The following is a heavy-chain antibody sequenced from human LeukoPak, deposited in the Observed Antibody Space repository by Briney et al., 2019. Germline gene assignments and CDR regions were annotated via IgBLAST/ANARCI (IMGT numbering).Heavy chain of an antibody. D-gene: IGHD2-2*01. CDR2: VYIDGGT. CDR1: GFTVSSKY. J-gene: IGHJ4*02. V-gene: IGHV3-66*01. CDR3: ARGHYSNRL. Sequence: GGSLRLSCAASGFTVSSKYMSWVRQAPGKGLEWVSVVYIDGGTYYADSVKGRFTISRDNSKNTLLLQMNSLRAEDTAVYYCARGHYSNRLGGQGTLVTVSS.